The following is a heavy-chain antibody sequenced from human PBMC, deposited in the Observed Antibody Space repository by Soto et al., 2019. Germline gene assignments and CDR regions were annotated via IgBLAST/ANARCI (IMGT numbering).Heavy chain of an antibody. Sequence: EVHLLESGGGLVQRGGSLRLSCVASGFTFNNYAMNWVRQAPGKGLEWVSNIGGRGGSTFYADSMRGRFTISRDNSKNTVYLQMNNLRVEDSATYYCAKPSAYGDFAGSFDSWGQGTLVTVSP. CDR3: AKPSAYGDFAGSFDS. J-gene: IGHJ4*02. CDR1: GFTFNNYA. D-gene: IGHD4-17*01. CDR2: IGGRGGST. V-gene: IGHV3-23*01.